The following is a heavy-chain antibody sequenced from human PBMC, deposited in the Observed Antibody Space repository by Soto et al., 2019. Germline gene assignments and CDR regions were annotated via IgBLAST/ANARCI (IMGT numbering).Heavy chain of an antibody. CDR1: GYTFNTYG. CDR3: ASGVAAWKIGDSETFFDF. V-gene: IGHV1-18*01. D-gene: IGHD3-10*01. Sequence: QVQLVQSGAEVKKPGASVRVFCKSSGYTFNTYGINWLRQAPGQGLEWMGWISTHTGDGNYAQRFQGRVTLTADTSTSTVYMDLRSLRSDDTAVYYCASGVAAWKIGDSETFFDFLGQGTQVTVSS. CDR2: ISTHTGDG. J-gene: IGHJ4*02.